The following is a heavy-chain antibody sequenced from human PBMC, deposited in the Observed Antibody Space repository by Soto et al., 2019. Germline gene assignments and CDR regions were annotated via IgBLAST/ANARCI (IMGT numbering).Heavy chain of an antibody. V-gene: IGHV3-33*01. CDR2: IWFDGSKK. D-gene: IGHD6-19*01. Sequence: QVQLVESGGGVVQPGTSLRLSCAASGFSFNTHGMHWIRQTPAKGLELVAVIWFDGSKKYYEDSVTGRFTISRDNSRSALYLEMDSLRVEDTGVYYCARSSGLGIDFWGQGTLVTVSS. CDR3: ARSSGLGIDF. J-gene: IGHJ4*02. CDR1: GFSFNTHG.